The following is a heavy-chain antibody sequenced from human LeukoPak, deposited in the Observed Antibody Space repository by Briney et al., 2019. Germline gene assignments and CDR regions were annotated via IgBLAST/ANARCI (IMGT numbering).Heavy chain of an antibody. CDR2: IKEDGSEK. Sequence: GGSLRLSCAASGVTFSSYWMSWVRQAPGKGLEWVANIKEDGSEKYYVDSVKGRFTISRDNAKNSLYLQMNSLRVDDTAVYYCARDTPLGCFDYWGQGTLVTVSS. D-gene: IGHD7-27*01. V-gene: IGHV3-7*01. CDR1: GVTFSSYW. J-gene: IGHJ4*02. CDR3: ARDTPLGCFDY.